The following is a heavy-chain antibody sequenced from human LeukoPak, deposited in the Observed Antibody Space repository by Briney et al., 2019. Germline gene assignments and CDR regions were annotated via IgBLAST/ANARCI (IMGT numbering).Heavy chain of an antibody. J-gene: IGHJ4*02. Sequence: GGSLRLSCAASGFTVSSNYMSWVRQAPGKGLEWVSVIYSGGSTYYADSVKGRFTISRDNSKNTLYLQMNSLRAEDTAVYYCARVGGNGYNYFKYYFDYWGQGTLVTVSS. V-gene: IGHV3-53*01. CDR3: ARVGGNGYNYFKYYFDY. CDR2: IYSGGST. CDR1: GFTVSSNY. D-gene: IGHD5-24*01.